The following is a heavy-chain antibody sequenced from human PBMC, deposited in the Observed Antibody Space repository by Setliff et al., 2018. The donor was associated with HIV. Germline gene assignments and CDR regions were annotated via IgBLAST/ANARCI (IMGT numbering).Heavy chain of an antibody. CDR2: FYYNGDS. D-gene: IGHD3-10*01. Sequence: SETLSLTCTVSGDSVNDRSYFWGWIRQPPGKGLEWIGTFYYNGDSRYNPSLKSRVTISIDTSTNQFSLKLSSVTAADTAVYYCARRVPPKALYYYYYYMDVWGKGTTVTVS. J-gene: IGHJ6*03. V-gene: IGHV4-39*07. CDR3: ARRVPPKALYYYYYYMDV. CDR1: GDSVNDRSYF.